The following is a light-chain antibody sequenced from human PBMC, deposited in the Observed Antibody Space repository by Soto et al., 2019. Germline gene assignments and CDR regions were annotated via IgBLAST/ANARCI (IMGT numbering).Light chain of an antibody. J-gene: IGKJ1*01. Sequence: DIVMTQSPDSLAVSLGEWATINCKSSQAVLYSSNNKNYLAWYQQKPGQPPKLLIHWASSRESGVPDRFSGSGSGTDFTLTISSLQAEDVAVYYCQQYYNTPRAFGQGTKVEIK. CDR1: QAVLYSSNNKNY. CDR2: WAS. V-gene: IGKV4-1*01. CDR3: QQYYNTPRA.